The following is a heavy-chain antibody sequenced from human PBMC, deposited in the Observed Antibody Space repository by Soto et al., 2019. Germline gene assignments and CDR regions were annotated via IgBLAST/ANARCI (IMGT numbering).Heavy chain of an antibody. V-gene: IGHV3-74*01. CDR2: IDRDGSTT. CDR3: ARPGYSNYGPGVDV. J-gene: IGHJ6*02. Sequence: EVQLVESGGGLVQPGGSLRLSCAASGFTFSVYWMHWVRQAPGKGLVWVSRIDRDGSTTSYADSVKGRFTISRANAKSTLYLEMNSLRAEDTAVYYCARPGYSNYGPGVDVWGQGTTVTVSS. D-gene: IGHD4-4*01. CDR1: GFTFSVYW.